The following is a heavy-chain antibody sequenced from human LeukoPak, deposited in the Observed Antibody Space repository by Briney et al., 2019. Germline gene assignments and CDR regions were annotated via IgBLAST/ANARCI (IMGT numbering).Heavy chain of an antibody. D-gene: IGHD3-10*01. J-gene: IGHJ6*02. V-gene: IGHV3-30-3*01. Sequence: HPGGSLRLSCAASGFTFSNYAIHWVRQAPGKGLEWVAVISYDGSNKYYADSVKGRFTISRDNSKNTLYLQMDSLRTEDTAVYYCARRHYYGSGSFSYYFYGMDVWGQGTTVTVSS. CDR3: ARRHYYGSGSFSYYFYGMDV. CDR1: GFTFSNYA. CDR2: ISYDGSNK.